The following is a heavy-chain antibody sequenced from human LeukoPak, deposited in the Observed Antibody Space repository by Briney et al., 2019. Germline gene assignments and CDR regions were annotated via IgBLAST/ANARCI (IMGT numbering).Heavy chain of an antibody. Sequence: PGGSLRLSCAASGFKFRDYAMSWVRQAPGKGLEWVSTVEKTGGRAYYADSVKGRFTVSRDNSKNTLYLQMNSLRAEDTALYYCAKQQGALIQQWYFDYWGQGTLVTVYS. D-gene: IGHD5-18*01. V-gene: IGHV3-23*01. CDR1: GFKFRDYA. CDR3: AKQQGALIQQWYFDY. CDR2: VEKTGGRA. J-gene: IGHJ4*02.